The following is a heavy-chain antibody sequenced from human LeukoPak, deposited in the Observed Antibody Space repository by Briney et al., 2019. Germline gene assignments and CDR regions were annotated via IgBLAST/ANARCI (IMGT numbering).Heavy chain of an antibody. CDR2: ISNDGGNK. D-gene: IGHD6-13*01. J-gene: IGHJ4*02. CDR1: GFTFSRDD. V-gene: IGHV3-30*18. Sequence: GRSLRLSCSVSGFTFSRDDIHWVRQAPGKGLEWVAGISNDGGNKYYAESVKGRFTISRDNSKNTLYLQMNSLRAEDTAVYYCAKDSVQLAYYFDDWGQGTLVTVSS. CDR3: AKDSVQLAYYFDD.